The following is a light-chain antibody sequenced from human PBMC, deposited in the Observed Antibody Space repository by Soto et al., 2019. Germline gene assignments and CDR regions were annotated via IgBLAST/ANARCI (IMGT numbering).Light chain of an antibody. CDR2: AAS. J-gene: IGKJ1*01. Sequence: DIQMTQSPSALSASVGDRVTITCRASQGISNYLAWYQHKPGKVPKLLIYAASTLHSGVPSRFSGSGSGTDFTLTISSLQPEEVATYYCQTYTSAPMTFGQRNKVEIQ. V-gene: IGKV1-27*01. CDR3: QTYTSAPMT. CDR1: QGISNY.